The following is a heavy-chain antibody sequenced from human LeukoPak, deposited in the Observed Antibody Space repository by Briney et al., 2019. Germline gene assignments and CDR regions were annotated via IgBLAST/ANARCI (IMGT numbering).Heavy chain of an antibody. CDR1: GFSFSDYY. D-gene: IGHD2-15*01. CDR3: ARGSSNWYFDL. J-gene: IGHJ2*01. CDR2: ISSFSTYT. V-gene: IGHV3-11*06. Sequence: GGSLRLSCAVSGFSFSDYYMSWIRQTPGKGLDWVSYISSFSTYTNYADSVKGRFTISRDNAKNSLHLQMNSLRDEDTAVYYCARGSSNWYFDLWGRGTLVTVSS.